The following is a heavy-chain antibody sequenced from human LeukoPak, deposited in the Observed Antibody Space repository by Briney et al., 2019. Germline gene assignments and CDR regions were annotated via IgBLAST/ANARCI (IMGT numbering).Heavy chain of an antibody. CDR1: GGSISSGFYY. CDR2: IYTSGSN. Sequence: PSETLSLTRTVSGGSISSGFYYWRWPRQPAGKGLEWVGRIYTSGSNNQTPSRKRRVTISLHTSRKQLSLKQSSVTAADTSVYYCSRRQDGHDDWGQGTPVTVAS. V-gene: IGHV4-61*02. CDR3: SRRQDGHDD. J-gene: IGHJ4*02.